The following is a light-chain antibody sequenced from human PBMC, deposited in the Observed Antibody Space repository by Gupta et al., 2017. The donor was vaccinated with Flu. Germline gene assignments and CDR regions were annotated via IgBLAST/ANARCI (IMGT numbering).Light chain of an antibody. CDR3: AAWDDSLNGHYV. CDR1: SSNIGRNA. CDR2: GSN. Sequence: SSNIGRNAVNWYQQVPGTSPKLLIYGSNQRPSGVPDRFAGSKSGTSASLAIRGLQSEDEADYYCAAWDDSLNGHYVFGTGTKVTVL. V-gene: IGLV1-44*01. J-gene: IGLJ1*01.